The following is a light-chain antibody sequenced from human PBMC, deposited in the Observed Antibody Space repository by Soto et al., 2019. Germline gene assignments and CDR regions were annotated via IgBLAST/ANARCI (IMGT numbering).Light chain of an antibody. Sequence: IVMTQSPDSLAVSLGERATINCKSSQSVLYSSNNKNYLAWYQQKPGQPPKLLIYWASTRESGVPDRFSGSGSGTDFTLTISSLQSEDFAVYYCQQYNNWPPTFGQGTRLEI. J-gene: IGKJ5*01. V-gene: IGKV4-1*01. CDR3: QQYNNWPPT. CDR1: QSVLYSSNNKNY. CDR2: WAS.